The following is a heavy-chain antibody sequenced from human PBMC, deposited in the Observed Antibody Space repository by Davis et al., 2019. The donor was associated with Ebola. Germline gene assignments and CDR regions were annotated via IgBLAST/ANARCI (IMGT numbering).Heavy chain of an antibody. D-gene: IGHD2-2*01. CDR1: GFTFSGSA. CDR3: TMNIPAAMGGMDV. V-gene: IGHV3-73*01. CDR2: IRSKANSYAT. J-gene: IGHJ6*02. Sequence: GESLKISCAASGFTFSGSAMHWVRQASGQGLGWVGRIRSKANSYATAYAASVKGRFTISRDDSKNTAYLQMNSLKTEDTAVYYCTMNIPAAMGGMDVWGQGTTVTVSS.